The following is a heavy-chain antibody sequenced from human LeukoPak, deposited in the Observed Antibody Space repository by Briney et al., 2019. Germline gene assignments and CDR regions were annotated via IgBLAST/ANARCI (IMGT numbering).Heavy chain of an antibody. J-gene: IGHJ5*02. Sequence: GGSLRLSCAASGFTFSDYYMSWIPQAPGKGLEWVSYISSSGDTMYHVDSVKGRFAISRDNAKNSLYLQMDSLRAEDTAVYYCARISGGSCYHWGQGTLVAVSS. D-gene: IGHD2-15*01. CDR1: GFTFSDYY. CDR3: ARISGGSCYH. CDR2: ISSSGDTM. V-gene: IGHV3-11*01.